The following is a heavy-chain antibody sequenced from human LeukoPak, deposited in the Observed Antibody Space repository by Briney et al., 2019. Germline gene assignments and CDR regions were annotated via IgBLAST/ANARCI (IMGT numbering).Heavy chain of an antibody. V-gene: IGHV3-48*03. D-gene: IGHD3-10*01. CDR2: ISSSGSTI. CDR1: GFTFSSYE. J-gene: IGHJ6*04. CDR3: ARVSGLIEDV. Sequence: PGGSLRLSCAASGFTFSSYEMNWVRQAPGKGLEWVSYISSSGSTIYYADSVKGRFTISRDNAKNSLYLQMNSLRAEDTAVYYCARVSGLIEDVWGKGTTVTISS.